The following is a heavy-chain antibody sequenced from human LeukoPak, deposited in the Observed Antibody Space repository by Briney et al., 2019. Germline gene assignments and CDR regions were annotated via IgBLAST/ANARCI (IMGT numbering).Heavy chain of an antibody. J-gene: IGHJ5*02. CDR1: GFTFSSYW. CDR3: ARDYTGYFP. V-gene: IGHV3-7*03. D-gene: IGHD3-9*01. CDR2: IKTDGSEK. Sequence: PGGSLRLSCEASGFTFSSYWMSWVRQAPGKGLEWVANIKTDGSEKYYVDSVKGRFTISRDSAKNSLYLQMNSLRAEDTAVYYCARDYTGYFPWGQGTLVIVSS.